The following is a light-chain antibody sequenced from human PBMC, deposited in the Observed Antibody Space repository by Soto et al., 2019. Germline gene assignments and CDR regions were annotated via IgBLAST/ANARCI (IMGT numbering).Light chain of an antibody. CDR2: GAS. J-gene: IGKJ2*01. CDR3: QQYASGPRT. CDR1: QSVGSN. V-gene: IGKV3-15*01. Sequence: EIVMTQSPATLSVSPGERATLSCRASQSVGSNLAWYQQKRGQAPRLLIYGASTRAPGIPARFSGSGSGTEFTLTLSSLESEDFAVYSCQQYASGPRTFGQGTKLEIK.